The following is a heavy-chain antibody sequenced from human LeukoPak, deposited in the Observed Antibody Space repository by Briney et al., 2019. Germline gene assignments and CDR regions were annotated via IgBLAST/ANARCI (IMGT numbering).Heavy chain of an antibody. D-gene: IGHD3-10*01. CDR2: IYSGGNT. CDR1: GFTVSNND. Sequence: GGSLRLSCAASGFTVSNNDMCWVRQAPGEGLEWVSVIYSGGNTNYADSVKGRFIISRDNLKNTLFLQMNSQRAEDTAVYYCSRAFQYGSGSYPYSLWGQGTLVTVSS. J-gene: IGHJ4*02. V-gene: IGHV3-66*01. CDR3: SRAFQYGSGSYPYSL.